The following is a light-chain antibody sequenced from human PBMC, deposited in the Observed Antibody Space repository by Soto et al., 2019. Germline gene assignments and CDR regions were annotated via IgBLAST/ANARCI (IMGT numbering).Light chain of an antibody. Sequence: DIQLTQSPSFLSASVGDKVTINCRASQGISTYLAWYQQKPGKAPKLLIYVASTLQSGVPSRFSGSGSGTDFILTVSSLQPADFATYYCQQLYSHPLTFGGGTKVEIK. CDR1: QGISTY. CDR2: VAS. V-gene: IGKV1-9*01. J-gene: IGKJ4*01. CDR3: QQLYSHPLT.